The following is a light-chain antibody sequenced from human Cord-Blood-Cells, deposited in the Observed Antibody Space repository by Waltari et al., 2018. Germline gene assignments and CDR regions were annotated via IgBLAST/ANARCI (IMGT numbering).Light chain of an antibody. V-gene: IGKV3-20*01. CDR3: QQYGSSPLS. Sequence: EIVLTQSPGTLSLSPGERATLSGRASQSVSSSYLAWYQQKPGQAPRLLIYGASSRATGIPDRFSGSGSGTDFAVTISRLDPEDFAGYCCQQYGSSPLSFGGGTKVEIK. CDR1: QSVSSSY. CDR2: GAS. J-gene: IGKJ4*01.